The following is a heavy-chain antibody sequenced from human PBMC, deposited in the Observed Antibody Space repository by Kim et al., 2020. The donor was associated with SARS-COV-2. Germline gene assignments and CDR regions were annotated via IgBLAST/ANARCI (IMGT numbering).Heavy chain of an antibody. J-gene: IGHJ4*02. V-gene: IGHV4-34*01. D-gene: IGHD3-3*01. Sequence: NYTPSLASRVTISVDTAKNRFSLKLTSVTAADTAIYFCARVYDFWSGPYDSWGQGTLVTVSS. CDR3: ARVYDFWSGPYDS.